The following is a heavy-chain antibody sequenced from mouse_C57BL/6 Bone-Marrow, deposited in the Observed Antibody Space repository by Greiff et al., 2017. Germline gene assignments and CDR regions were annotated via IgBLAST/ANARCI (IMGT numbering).Heavy chain of an antibody. Sequence: VQLQQPGAELVKPGASVKLSCKASGYTFTSYWMQWVKQRPGQGLEWIGEIDPSDSYTNYNQKFKGKATLTVDTSSSTAYMQLSSLTSEDSAVYYCGGDGDYWGQGTTLTVSS. CDR2: IDPSDSYT. D-gene: IGHD3-3*01. J-gene: IGHJ2*01. V-gene: IGHV1-50*01. CDR3: GGDGDY. CDR1: GYTFTSYW.